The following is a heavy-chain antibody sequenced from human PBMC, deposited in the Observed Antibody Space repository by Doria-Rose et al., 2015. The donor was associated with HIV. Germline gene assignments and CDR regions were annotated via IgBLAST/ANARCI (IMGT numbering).Heavy chain of an antibody. Sequence: QVTLKESGPVLVKPTETLTLTCTVSGVSLSSPGMGVSWIRQPPGKALEWLANILSDEERSYKTSLKSRLTISRGTSKSQVVFTMTDMDPVDTATYYCARIKSSRWYHKYYFDFWGQGTLVIVSA. CDR2: ILSDEER. CDR1: GVSLSSPGMG. CDR3: ARIKSSRWYHKYYFDF. J-gene: IGHJ4*02. D-gene: IGHD6-13*01. V-gene: IGHV2-26*01.